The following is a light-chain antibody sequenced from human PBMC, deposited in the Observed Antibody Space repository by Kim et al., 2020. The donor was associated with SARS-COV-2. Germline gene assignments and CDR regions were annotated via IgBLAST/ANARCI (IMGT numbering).Light chain of an antibody. CDR3: QKYNNAPWT. CDR2: AAS. J-gene: IGKJ1*01. Sequence: GDRVTIHCRASQGITKYLAWYQQKPGKVPKLLIYAASILQSGVPSRFSGSGSGTDFTLTISSLQPEDVGTYYCQKYNNAPWTFGQGTKVDI. CDR1: QGITKY. V-gene: IGKV1-27*01.